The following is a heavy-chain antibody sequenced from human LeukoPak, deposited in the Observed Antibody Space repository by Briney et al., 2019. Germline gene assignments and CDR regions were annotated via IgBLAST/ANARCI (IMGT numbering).Heavy chain of an antibody. CDR1: GFTFSSYW. Sequence: GGSLRLSCAASGFTFSSYWMSWVRQAPGRGPEWVANIKQDGGEKYYVDSVKGRFTISRDKAKNSLYLQMNSLRAEDTAVYYCARSSKAESTRYSSGWYSGPPYYYGMDVWGQGTTVTVSS. D-gene: IGHD6-19*01. V-gene: IGHV3-7*05. CDR3: ARSSKAESTRYSSGWYSGPPYYYGMDV. CDR2: IKQDGGEK. J-gene: IGHJ6*02.